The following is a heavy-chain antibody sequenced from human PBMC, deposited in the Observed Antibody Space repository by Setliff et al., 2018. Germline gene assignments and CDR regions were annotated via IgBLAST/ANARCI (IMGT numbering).Heavy chain of an antibody. CDR3: ARMSGFLYMDV. D-gene: IGHD3-3*01. Sequence: PSETLSLTCTVSGGSISNSTFYWGWIRQPPGKGLEWIGSINYYGSIFDDGTTYSTYYNPSLKSRVTISLDTSKSQFFLKLNSVTAADTAVYYCARMSGFLYMDVWGKGTTVTVSS. CDR2: INYYGSIFDDGTTYST. CDR1: GGSISNSTFY. V-gene: IGHV4-39*07. J-gene: IGHJ6*03.